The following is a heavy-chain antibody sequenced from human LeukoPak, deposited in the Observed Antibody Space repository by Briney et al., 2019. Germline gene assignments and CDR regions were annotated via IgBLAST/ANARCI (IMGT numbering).Heavy chain of an antibody. CDR2: ISAYNGQT. V-gene: IGHV1-18*01. CDR1: GHTFTSYY. CDR3: AWDSGAFEI. J-gene: IGHJ3*02. Sequence: GASVKVSCKASGHTFTSYYIVWVRRAPGQGLHLMGSISAYNGQTHYAQKVQGRVTITTDPSTSTVYMELRSLTSDDTALYYCAWDSGAFEIWGQGTMATVSS.